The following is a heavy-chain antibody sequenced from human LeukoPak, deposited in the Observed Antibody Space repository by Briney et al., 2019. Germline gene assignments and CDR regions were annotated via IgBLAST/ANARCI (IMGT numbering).Heavy chain of an antibody. CDR3: ARTRGYSYGQDY. Sequence: GASVKVSCKASGCTFSSYAISWVRQAPGQGPEWMGRIIPIFGTANYAQKFQGRVTITTDESTSTAYMELSSLRSEDTAVYYCARTRGYSYGQDYWGQGTLVTVSS. D-gene: IGHD5-18*01. J-gene: IGHJ4*02. CDR1: GCTFSSYA. V-gene: IGHV1-69*05. CDR2: IIPIFGTA.